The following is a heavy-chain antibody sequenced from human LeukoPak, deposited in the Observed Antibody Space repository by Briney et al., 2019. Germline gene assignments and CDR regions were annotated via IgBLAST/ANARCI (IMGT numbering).Heavy chain of an antibody. V-gene: IGHV3-74*01. Sequence: GGSLRLSCPASGFTFSSYWMHWVRQAPGKGLVWVSRVSGDGSSTNYADSVKGRFTISRDSAKNTLYLQMSSLRAEDTALYYCARASNRNSINFDYWGQGILVTVSS. CDR2: VSGDGSST. J-gene: IGHJ4*02. CDR1: GFTFSSYW. D-gene: IGHD1-1*01. CDR3: ARASNRNSINFDY.